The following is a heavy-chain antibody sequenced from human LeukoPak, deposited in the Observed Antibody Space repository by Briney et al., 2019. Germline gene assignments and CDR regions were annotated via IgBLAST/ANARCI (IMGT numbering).Heavy chain of an antibody. V-gene: IGHV4-31*03. CDR3: ARVSQFWAFDI. CDR2: IYYSGST. J-gene: IGHJ3*02. Sequence: PSETLSLTCTVSGGSISSGGYYWSWIRQHPGKGLEWIGYIYYSGSTYYNPSLKSRVTISVDTPKNQFSLKLSSVTAADTAVYYCARVSQFWAFDIWGQGTMVTVSS. D-gene: IGHD3-3*01. CDR1: GGSISSGGYY.